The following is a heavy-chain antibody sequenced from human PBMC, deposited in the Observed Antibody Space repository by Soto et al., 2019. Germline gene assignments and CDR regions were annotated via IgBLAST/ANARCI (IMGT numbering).Heavy chain of an antibody. CDR1: GFTFSSYE. J-gene: IGHJ3*02. D-gene: IGHD3-10*01. Sequence: GGSLRLSGAASGFTFSSYEMNWVRQAPGKGLEWVSYISSSGSTIYYADSAKGRFTMSRDNAKNSMYLQMNRLRAEDTAVYYCARCSGRYDAFDIWGQGTMVTVSS. CDR3: ARCSGRYDAFDI. CDR2: ISSSGSTI. V-gene: IGHV3-48*03.